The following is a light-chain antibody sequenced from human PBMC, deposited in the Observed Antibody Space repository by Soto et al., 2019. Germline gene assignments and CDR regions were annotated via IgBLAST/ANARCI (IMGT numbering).Light chain of an antibody. CDR3: GSYASSSTLYV. J-gene: IGLJ1*01. Sequence: QSALTQPASVSGSPGQSITISCTGTSSDVGGYNYVSWYQQHSGKAPKLMIYAVSNRPSGVSNRVSGSKSGNTASLTISGLQAEDEADYYCGSYASSSTLYVFVTGTKVTVL. CDR1: SSDVGGYNY. CDR2: AVS. V-gene: IGLV2-14*01.